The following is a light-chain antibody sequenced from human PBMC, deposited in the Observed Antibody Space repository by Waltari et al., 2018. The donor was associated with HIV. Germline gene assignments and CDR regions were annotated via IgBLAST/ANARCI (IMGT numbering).Light chain of an antibody. CDR2: EVS. Sequence: QSALTQPASVSGSPGQSITISCTGTSSDVGGSHYVSWYQHHPGRAPKLMIYEVSSRPAGVSKRFAGSKSGNTASLTIAGLQAEDEADYYCSSYTSSSPLFGGGTKLTVL. V-gene: IGLV2-14*01. CDR1: SSDVGGSHY. J-gene: IGLJ2*01. CDR3: SSYTSSSPL.